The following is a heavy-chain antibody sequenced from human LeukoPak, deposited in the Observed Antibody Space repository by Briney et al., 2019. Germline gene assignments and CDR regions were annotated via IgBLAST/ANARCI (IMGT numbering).Heavy chain of an antibody. D-gene: IGHD1-26*01. CDR1: GYSFANYW. Sequence: GESLKISCQGSGYSFANYWIGWVRQMPGKGLEWMGIIYPGDSDTRYSPSFQGQVTISADKSISTAYLQWSSLKASDIAMYYCARPQYSGTSRDAFDIWGQGTMVSVSS. CDR3: ARPQYSGTSRDAFDI. J-gene: IGHJ3*02. CDR2: IYPGDSDT. V-gene: IGHV5-51*01.